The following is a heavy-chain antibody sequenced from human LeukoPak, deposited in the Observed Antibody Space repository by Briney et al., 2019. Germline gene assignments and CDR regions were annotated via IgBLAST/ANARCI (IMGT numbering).Heavy chain of an antibody. CDR3: ARDKGDRGSSGWYSFATYYYYYYMDV. CDR1: GFRFNTYW. J-gene: IGHJ6*03. Sequence: GGSLRLSCAASGFRFNTYWMSWVRQAPGKGLEWVANIKQDGNEKYYADSVKGRFTISRDNAKNSLYLQMNSLRAEDTAVYYCARDKGDRGSSGWYSFATYYYYYYMDVWGKGTTVTVSS. V-gene: IGHV3-7*01. D-gene: IGHD6-19*01. CDR2: IKQDGNEK.